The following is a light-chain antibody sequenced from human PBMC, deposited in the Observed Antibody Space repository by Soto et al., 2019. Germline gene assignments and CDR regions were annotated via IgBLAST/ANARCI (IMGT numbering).Light chain of an antibody. J-gene: IGKJ1*01. CDR3: QQYGSSPPWT. CDR2: GAS. Sequence: PGERATLSCRASQSVSTSYLAWYQQKPGQAPRLLISGASSRAAGIPDRFSGSGSGTDFTLTISRLEPEDFAVYYCQQYGSSPPWTFGQGTKVDI. CDR1: QSVSTSY. V-gene: IGKV3-20*01.